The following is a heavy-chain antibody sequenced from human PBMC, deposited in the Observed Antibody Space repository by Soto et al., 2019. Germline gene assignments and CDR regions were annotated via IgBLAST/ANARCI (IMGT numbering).Heavy chain of an antibody. CDR2: FDPEDGET. J-gene: IGHJ3*02. CDR3: ATSWAPNYPDAFDI. Sequence: GASVKVSCKVSGYTLTELSMHWVRQAPGKGLEWMGGFDPEDGETIYARKFQGRVTMTEDTSTDTAYMELSSLRSEDTAVYYCATSWAPNYPDAFDIWGQGTMVTVSS. D-gene: IGHD4-4*01. V-gene: IGHV1-24*01. CDR1: GYTLTELS.